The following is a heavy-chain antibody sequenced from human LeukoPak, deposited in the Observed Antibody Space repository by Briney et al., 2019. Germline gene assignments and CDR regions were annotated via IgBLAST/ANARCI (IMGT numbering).Heavy chain of an antibody. J-gene: IGHJ4*02. V-gene: IGHV3-23*01. CDR3: AKGYYDILTGLQY. CDR1: GFTFSSYA. Sequence: GGSLRLSCAASGFTFSSYAMNWVRQAPGRGLEWVTTISGSGGITYYADSVKGRLTISRDNSKNTLYLQMSSLRAEDTAVYFCAKGYYDILTGLQYWGQGTLVTVSS. D-gene: IGHD3-9*01. CDR2: ISGSGGIT.